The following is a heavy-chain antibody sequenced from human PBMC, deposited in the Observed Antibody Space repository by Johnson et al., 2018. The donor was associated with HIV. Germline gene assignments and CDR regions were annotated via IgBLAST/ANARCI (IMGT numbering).Heavy chain of an antibody. D-gene: IGHD6-13*01. CDR2: ISYDGSNK. J-gene: IGHJ3*02. V-gene: IGHV3-30*03. Sequence: QVQLVESGGGLVQPGGSLRLSCAASGFTFSNAWMSWVRQAPGKGLEWVAVISYDGSNKYYADSVKGRFTISRDNSKNTLYLQMNSLRAEDTAVYYCARVGAAGVDAFDIWGQGTMVTVAS. CDR3: ARVGAAGVDAFDI. CDR1: GFTFSNAW.